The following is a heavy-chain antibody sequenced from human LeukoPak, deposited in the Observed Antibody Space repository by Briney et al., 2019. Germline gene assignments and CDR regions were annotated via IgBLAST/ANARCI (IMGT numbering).Heavy chain of an antibody. CDR3: ARGYYDSSDYEYFQH. V-gene: IGHV1-2*02. Sequence: ASVKVSCKASGYTFTGYYMHWVRQAPGQGLEWMGWINPDSGGTNSAQKFQGRVTMTRDTSSITAYMELSRLRSDDTAVYFCARGYYDSSDYEYFQHWGQGTLVTVSS. CDR1: GYTFTGYY. J-gene: IGHJ1*01. D-gene: IGHD3-22*01. CDR2: INPDSGGT.